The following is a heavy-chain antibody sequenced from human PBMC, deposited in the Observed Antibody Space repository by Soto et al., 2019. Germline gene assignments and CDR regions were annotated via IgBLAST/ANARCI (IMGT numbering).Heavy chain of an antibody. V-gene: IGHV4-34*01. CDR3: GSPGYVDS. J-gene: IGHJ4*02. D-gene: IGHD2-2*01. CDR2: IKHSGST. CDR1: DGCFNGYY. Sequence: VPLQQWGARLLKPAENLSHTCAVYDGCFNGYYWSWIRQPPGKGLEWIGEIKHSGSTNCNPSPKTRATIEVDTSKNQPSMKLSSVNSADTAVYYCGSPGYVDSWGQGTLVTVYS.